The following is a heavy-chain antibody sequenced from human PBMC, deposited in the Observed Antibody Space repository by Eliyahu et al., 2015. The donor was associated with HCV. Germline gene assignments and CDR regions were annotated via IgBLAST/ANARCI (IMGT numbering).Heavy chain of an antibody. D-gene: IGHD6-13*01. V-gene: IGHV1-2*02. J-gene: IGHJ3*02. Sequence: QVQLVQSGAEVKKPGASVKVXCKASGFTFTGYYIHWVRQAPGQGLEWMAWINPNRGGTSYAQKFQGRVTMTRDTSTTTAYMELSSLRSDDTAVYYCARESHLSEQQMGATFDIWGQGTMVTVSS. CDR3: ARESHLSEQQMGATFDI. CDR1: GFTFTGYY. CDR2: INPNRGGT.